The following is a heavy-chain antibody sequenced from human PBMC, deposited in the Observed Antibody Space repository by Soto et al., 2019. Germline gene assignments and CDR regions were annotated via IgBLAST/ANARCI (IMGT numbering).Heavy chain of an antibody. CDR2: IYYSGSS. V-gene: IGHV4-59*01. D-gene: IGHD4-17*01. Sequence: QVQLQESGPGLVKPSETLSLTCTVSGGSISSYYWSWIRQPPGKRLEWIGSIYYSGSSNYNPSLMSRVPISVDTPKNQFSLRLTSVPAADTAVYYCARLPWAAYGVIFDPWGQGPLVTVSS. J-gene: IGHJ5*02. CDR1: GGSISSYY. CDR3: ARLPWAAYGVIFDP.